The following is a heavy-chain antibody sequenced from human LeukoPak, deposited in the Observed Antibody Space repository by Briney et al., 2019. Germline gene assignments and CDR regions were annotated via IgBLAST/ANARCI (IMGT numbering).Heavy chain of an antibody. D-gene: IGHD2-15*01. V-gene: IGHV3-23*01. CDR1: GFRFGDFA. CDR2: ISGSGANT. Sequence: GGSLRLSCEASGFRFGDFAMSWVRQPPGKGLEWVSGISGSGANTYYAASVKGRFTSSRDNSKNILYLQMFSLRAEDAAVYYCAKVGENVLRIYPHSYYFDSWGQGTLVTVSS. CDR3: AKVGENVLRIYPHSYYFDS. J-gene: IGHJ4*02.